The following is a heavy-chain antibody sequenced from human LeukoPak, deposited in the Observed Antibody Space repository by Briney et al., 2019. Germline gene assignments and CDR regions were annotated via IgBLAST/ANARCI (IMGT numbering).Heavy chain of an antibody. J-gene: IGHJ6*04. V-gene: IGHV3-21*01. CDR3: AELGITMIGGV. D-gene: IGHD3-10*02. Sequence: GGSLRLSCAASEFTFSRYSMNWVRQAPGKGLEWVSYISSSGTYIYYADSVKGRFTISRDNAKNSLYLQMNSLRAEDTAVYYCAELGITMIGGVWGKGTTVTISS. CDR1: EFTFSRYS. CDR2: ISSSGTYI.